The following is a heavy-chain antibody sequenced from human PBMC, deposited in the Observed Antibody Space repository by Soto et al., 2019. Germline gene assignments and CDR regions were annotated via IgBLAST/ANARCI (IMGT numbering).Heavy chain of an antibody. CDR1: GDSVSSNSAA. CDR2: TYYRSRWFN. CDR3: AREGASTFDV. J-gene: IGHJ3*01. D-gene: IGHD1-26*01. V-gene: IGHV6-1*01. Sequence: SQTLSLTCAISGDSVSSNSAAWIWIRQSPSRDLEWLTRTYYRSRWFNAYAVSVKSRVTINPDTSKNQFSLHLNSVTYEDTAIYYCAREGASTFDVWGQGTMVTVSS.